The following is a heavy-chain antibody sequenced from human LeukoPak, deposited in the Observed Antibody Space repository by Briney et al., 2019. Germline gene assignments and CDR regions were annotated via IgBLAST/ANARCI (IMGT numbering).Heavy chain of an antibody. D-gene: IGHD6-6*01. Sequence: GGSLRLSCAASGFTFDDYGMNWVRHAPGKGLEWVSNINWNGGSTGYADSVKGRFTTSRDNAKNSLYLHMNSLRAEDTALYYCARGEWSSSPFDYWGRGTLVTVSS. CDR2: INWNGGST. CDR1: GFTFDDYG. V-gene: IGHV3-20*04. CDR3: ARGEWSSSPFDY. J-gene: IGHJ4*02.